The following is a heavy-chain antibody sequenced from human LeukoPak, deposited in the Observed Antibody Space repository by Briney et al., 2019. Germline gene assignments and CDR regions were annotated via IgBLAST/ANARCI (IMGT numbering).Heavy chain of an antibody. CDR3: ARVPSRDGYNYDYYYGMDV. Sequence: GASVKVSCKASGYTFTSYGISWVRQAPGQGLEWMGWISAYNGNTNYAQKLQGRVTMTTDTSTSTAYMELRSLRSDDTAVYYCARVPSRDGYNYDYYYGMDVWGQGTTVTVSS. D-gene: IGHD5-24*01. J-gene: IGHJ6*02. CDR2: ISAYNGNT. CDR1: GYTFTSYG. V-gene: IGHV1-18*01.